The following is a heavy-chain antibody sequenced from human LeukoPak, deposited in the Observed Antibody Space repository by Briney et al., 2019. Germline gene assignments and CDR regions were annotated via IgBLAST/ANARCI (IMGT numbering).Heavy chain of an antibody. CDR2: INSDGSST. V-gene: IGHV3-74*01. D-gene: IGHD3-10*01. J-gene: IGHJ4*02. CDR3: ARGHYFGSGSYLDY. Sequence: GGSLRLSCAASGFTFSSYWMHWVRQAPGKGLVWVSRINSDGSSTSYADSVKGRFTISRDNAKNTLYLQMNSLRGEDTAVYYCARGHYFGSGSYLDYWGQGTLVTVSS. CDR1: GFTFSSYW.